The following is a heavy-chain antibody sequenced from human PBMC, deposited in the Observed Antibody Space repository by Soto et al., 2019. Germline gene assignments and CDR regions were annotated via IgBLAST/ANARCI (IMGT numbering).Heavy chain of an antibody. CDR2: ISYDGSNK. D-gene: IGHD2-2*01. J-gene: IGHJ6*02. CDR1: GFTFSSYA. Sequence: QVQLVESGGDVVQPGRSLRLSCAGSGFTFSSYAMHWVRQAPGKGLEWVALISYDGSNKYYADSLKGRFTISRDNSKNTLYLQMNSLRAEDTAVYYCARDSLHCSSTTCYYHFYGMDVWGQGTTVTVSS. V-gene: IGHV3-30-3*01. CDR3: ARDSLHCSSTTCYYHFYGMDV.